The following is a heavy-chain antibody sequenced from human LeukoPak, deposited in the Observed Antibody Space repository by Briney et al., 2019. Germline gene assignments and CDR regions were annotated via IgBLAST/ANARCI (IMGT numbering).Heavy chain of an antibody. CDR3: ARDGSAGRLDP. CDR2: INHSGST. J-gene: IGHJ5*02. D-gene: IGHD3-10*01. Sequence: SETLSLTCAVYGGSFSGYYWSWIRQPPGKGLEWIGEINHSGSTNYNPSLKSRVTMSVDTSKNQFSLKLSSVTAADTAVYYCARDGSAGRLDPWGQGTLVTVSS. CDR1: GGSFSGYY. V-gene: IGHV4-34*01.